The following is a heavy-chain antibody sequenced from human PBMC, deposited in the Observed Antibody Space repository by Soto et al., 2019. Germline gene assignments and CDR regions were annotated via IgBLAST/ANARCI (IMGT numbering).Heavy chain of an antibody. CDR1: GFTFSSFG. J-gene: IGHJ6*02. Sequence: GGSLRLSCAASGFTFSSFGMHWVRQAPGKGLEWVSLIWYDGSKKSYGDSVKGRFTISRDNSRNTVYLQMNSLRADDTAVYYCARDASYYSLWSGYYRLRNGMDVWGQGTSVTVSS. CDR3: ARDASYYSLWSGYYRLRNGMDV. V-gene: IGHV3-33*01. D-gene: IGHD3-3*01. CDR2: IWYDGSKK.